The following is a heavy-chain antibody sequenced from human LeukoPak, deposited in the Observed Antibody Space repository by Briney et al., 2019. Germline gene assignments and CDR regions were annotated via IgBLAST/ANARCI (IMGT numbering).Heavy chain of an antibody. CDR3: ARPYSSGWYGDFDY. Sequence: GGSLRLSCAASGFTFRSYAMHWVRQAPGKGLEWVAVISYDASNKYYADSVKGRFTISRDNPKNTLNLQMNSLRAEDTAVYFCARPYSSGWYGDFDYWGQGTLVAVSS. J-gene: IGHJ4*02. CDR2: ISYDASNK. CDR1: GFTFRSYA. V-gene: IGHV3-30-3*01. D-gene: IGHD6-19*01.